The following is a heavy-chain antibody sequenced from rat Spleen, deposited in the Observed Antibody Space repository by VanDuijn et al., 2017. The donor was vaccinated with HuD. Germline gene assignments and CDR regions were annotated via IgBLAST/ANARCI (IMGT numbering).Heavy chain of an antibody. D-gene: IGHD1-10*01. J-gene: IGHJ2*01. CDR2: ISYSGIT. Sequence: VQLKESGPGLVKPSQSLSLTCSVTGYSITSNYWGWIRKFPGKKMEWMGFISYSGITSHNPSLKSRISITRDTSKNQFFLQLNSVTTEDTATYYCARYGLITTISTYFDFWGQGVMVSVSS. V-gene: IGHV3-1*01. CDR3: ARYGLITTISTYFDF. CDR1: GYSITSNY.